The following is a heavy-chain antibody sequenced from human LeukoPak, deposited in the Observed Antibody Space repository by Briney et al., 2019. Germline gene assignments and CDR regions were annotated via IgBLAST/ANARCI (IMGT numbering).Heavy chain of an antibody. CDR1: GASVSTNNW. D-gene: IGHD2-8*02. J-gene: IGHJ4*02. V-gene: IGHV4/OR15-8*02. Sequence: ASETLSLTCVVSGASVSTNNWWTWVRQAPGQGLEWIGEVYHSGLTNYSPSLKSRVTMSIDKSKNIFSLNLTSVTAADTALYYCARGYCTGGNCYSFGYWGQGTLVTVSS. CDR2: VYHSGLT. CDR3: ARGYCTGGNCYSFGY.